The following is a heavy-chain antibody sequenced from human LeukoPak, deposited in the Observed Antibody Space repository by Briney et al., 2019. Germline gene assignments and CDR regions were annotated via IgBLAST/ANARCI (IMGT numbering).Heavy chain of an antibody. CDR3: ASDKRITIFGVVRHMDV. D-gene: IGHD3-3*01. V-gene: IGHV3-23*01. J-gene: IGHJ6*02. Sequence: GGSLRLSCAASGFTFSSYAMSWVRQAPGKGLEWVSAISGSGGSTYYADSVKGRFTISRDNSKNTLYLQMNSLRAEDTAVYYCASDKRITIFGVVRHMDVWGQGTTVTVSS. CDR2: ISGSGGST. CDR1: GFTFSSYA.